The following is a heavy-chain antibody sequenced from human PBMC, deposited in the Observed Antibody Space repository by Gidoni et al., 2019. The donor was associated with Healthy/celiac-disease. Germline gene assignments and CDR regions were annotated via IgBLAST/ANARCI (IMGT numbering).Heavy chain of an antibody. CDR3: ARGQGLRLGELSLIFWFDP. D-gene: IGHD3-16*02. Sequence: GAGLWKPSDNLSLTCAVYGWSFNGCFWSWIRQPPGKGLEWIGEINHSGSTNYNPSLKSRVTISVDTSKNQFSLKLSSVTAADTAVYYCARGQGLRLGELSLIFWFDPWGQGTLVTVSS. V-gene: IGHV4-34*01. CDR1: GWSFNGCF. CDR2: INHSGST. J-gene: IGHJ5*02.